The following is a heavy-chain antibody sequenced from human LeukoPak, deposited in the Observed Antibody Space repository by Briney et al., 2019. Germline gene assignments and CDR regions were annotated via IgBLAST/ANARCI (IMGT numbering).Heavy chain of an antibody. D-gene: IGHD3-22*01. CDR3: ARARKWYYYDSSGYYRYYFDY. Sequence: ASVKVSCKASGYTFTSYGISWVRQAPGQGLEWMGWISAYNGNTNYAQKLQGRVTMTTDTSTSTAYMELRSLRSDDTAVYYCARARKWYYYDSSGYYRYYFDYWGQGTLVTVSS. V-gene: IGHV1-18*01. CDR2: ISAYNGNT. CDR1: GYTFTSYG. J-gene: IGHJ4*02.